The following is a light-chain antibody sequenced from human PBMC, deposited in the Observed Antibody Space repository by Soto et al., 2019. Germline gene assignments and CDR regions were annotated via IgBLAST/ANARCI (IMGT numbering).Light chain of an antibody. J-gene: IGLJ2*01. V-gene: IGLV2-23*03. CDR1: SSDVGSYNL. Sequence: QSALTQPASVSGSPGQSITISCTGTSSDVGSYNLVSWYQQHPGKAPKLMIYEGSKRPSGVSNRFSGSKSGNTASLTISGLHAEDEADYYCCSYAGSSTFGFGGGTKVTVL. CDR3: CSYAGSSTFG. CDR2: EGS.